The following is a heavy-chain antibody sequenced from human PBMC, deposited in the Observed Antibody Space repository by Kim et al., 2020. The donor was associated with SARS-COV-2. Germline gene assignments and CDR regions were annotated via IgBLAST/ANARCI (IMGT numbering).Heavy chain of an antibody. V-gene: IGHV3-21*01. CDR3: AREWVWDGSSWY. Sequence: GGSLRLSCAASGFSFGSYSMTWVRQAPGKGLEWVCSIRGTTGHTYYADSMKGRFTISRDNAKKTVYLQMNSLRAEDTAGDDWAREWVWDGSSWY. CDR1: GFSFGSYS. J-gene: IGHJ2*01. CDR2: IRGTTGHT. D-gene: IGHD6-13*01.